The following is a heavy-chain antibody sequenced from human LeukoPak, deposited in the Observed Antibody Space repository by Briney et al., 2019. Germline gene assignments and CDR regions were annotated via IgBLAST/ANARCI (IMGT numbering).Heavy chain of an antibody. D-gene: IGHD3-22*01. CDR2: MNPNSGNT. CDR1: GYTFTSYD. Sequence: ASVKVSCKASGYTFTSYDINWVRQATGQGLEWMGWMNPNSGNTGYAQKFQGRVTMTRNTSISTAYMELSRLRSEDTAVYYCARDPGITMIVVVTDDAFDIWGQGTMVTVSS. V-gene: IGHV1-8*01. CDR3: ARDPGITMIVVVTDDAFDI. J-gene: IGHJ3*02.